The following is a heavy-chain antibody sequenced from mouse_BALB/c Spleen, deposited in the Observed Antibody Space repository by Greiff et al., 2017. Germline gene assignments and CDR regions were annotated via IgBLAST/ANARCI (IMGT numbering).Heavy chain of an antibody. CDR2: RWSGGST. CDR3: ARRGYAMDY. CDR1: GFSLTSDG. V-gene: IGHV2-2*02. J-gene: IGHJ4*01. Sequence: VKVVESGPGLVQPSQSLSITCTVSGFSLTSDGVHWVRQSPGKGLEWLGVRWSGGSTDYNAAFISRLSISKDNSKSQVFFKMNSLQANDTAIYYCARRGYAMDYWGQGTSVTVSS.